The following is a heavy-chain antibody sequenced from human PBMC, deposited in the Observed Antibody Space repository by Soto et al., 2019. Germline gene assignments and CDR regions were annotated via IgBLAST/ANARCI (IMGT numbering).Heavy chain of an antibody. CDR3: ARDTGGSGWYEQVDY. D-gene: IGHD6-19*01. V-gene: IGHV3-30-3*01. J-gene: IGHJ4*02. CDR1: GFTFSSYA. Sequence: PGGSLRLSCAASGFTFSSYAMHWVRQAPGKGLEWVAVISYDGSNKYYADSVKGRFTISRDNSKNTLYLQMNSLRAEDTAVYYCARDTGGSGWYEQVDYWGQGTLVTVS. CDR2: ISYDGSNK.